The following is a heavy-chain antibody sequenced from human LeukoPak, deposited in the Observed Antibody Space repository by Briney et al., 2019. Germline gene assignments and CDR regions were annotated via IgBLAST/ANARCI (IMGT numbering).Heavy chain of an antibody. Sequence: SETLSLTCTVSGYSISSGYYWGWIRQPPGKGLEWIGHIYYTGSATYNPSLMSRVTMSVDTSKNQFSLKLSSVTAADTAVYYRARKLERPHDAFDIWGQGTMVTVSS. V-gene: IGHV4-38-2*02. J-gene: IGHJ3*02. CDR2: IYYTGSA. D-gene: IGHD1-1*01. CDR3: ARKLERPHDAFDI. CDR1: GYSISSGYY.